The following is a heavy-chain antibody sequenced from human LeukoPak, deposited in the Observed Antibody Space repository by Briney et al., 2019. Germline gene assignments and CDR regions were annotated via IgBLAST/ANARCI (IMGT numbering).Heavy chain of an antibody. Sequence: PGGSLRLSCAASGFTFSSYSMNWVRQAPGKGLEWVSYISSSGSTIYYADSVKGRFTISRDNAKNSLYLQMNSLRAEDTAVYYCARDMGWAFDYWGQGTLVTVSS. CDR3: ARDMGWAFDY. CDR2: ISSSGSTI. V-gene: IGHV3-48*04. J-gene: IGHJ4*02. D-gene: IGHD1-26*01. CDR1: GFTFSSYS.